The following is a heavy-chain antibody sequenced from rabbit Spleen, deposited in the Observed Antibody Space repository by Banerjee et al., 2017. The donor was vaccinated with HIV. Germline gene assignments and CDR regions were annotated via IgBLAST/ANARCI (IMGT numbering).Heavy chain of an antibody. D-gene: IGHD6-1*01. CDR1: GFSFSDRDV. CDR3: ARCYTRDSGAYDL. J-gene: IGHJ4*01. Sequence: QEQLVESGGGLVQPEGSLTLTCKASGFSFSDRDVMCWVRQAPGKGLEWIACINASTGKPVYATWAKGRFTISRTSSTTVTLRMTSLTAADRATYFCARCYTRDSGAYDLWGPGTLVTVS. CDR2: INASTGKP. V-gene: IGHV1S45*01.